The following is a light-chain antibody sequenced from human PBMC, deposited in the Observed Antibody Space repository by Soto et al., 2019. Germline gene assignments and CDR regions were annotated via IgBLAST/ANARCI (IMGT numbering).Light chain of an antibody. V-gene: IGLV1-44*01. Sequence: SVLTQPPSASGTPGQMVTISCSGSSSNIGSNTVNWYQQLPGTAPKLLIYSNNQRPSGVPDRFSGSKSGTSASLAISGLQSEDEADYYCAAWDDSLNGQVFGTGTKVTVL. CDR3: AAWDDSLNGQV. CDR2: SNN. J-gene: IGLJ1*01. CDR1: SSNIGSNT.